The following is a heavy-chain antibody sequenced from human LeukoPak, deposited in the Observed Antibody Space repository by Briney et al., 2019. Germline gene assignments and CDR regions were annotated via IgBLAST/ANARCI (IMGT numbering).Heavy chain of an antibody. D-gene: IGHD3-3*01. Sequence: SSETLSLTCTVSGGSISSYYWSWIRQPPGKGLEWIGYIYYSGSTNHNPSLKSRVTISVDTSKNQFSLKLSSVTAPDTAVYYCARDTRDRSDFWSGYYYYYYGMDVWGQGTTVTVSS. J-gene: IGHJ6*02. CDR2: IYYSGST. CDR3: ARDTRDRSDFWSGYYYYYYGMDV. CDR1: GGSISSYY. V-gene: IGHV4-59*01.